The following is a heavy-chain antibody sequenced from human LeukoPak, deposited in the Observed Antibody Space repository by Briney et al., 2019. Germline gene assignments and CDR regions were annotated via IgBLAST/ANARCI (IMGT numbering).Heavy chain of an antibody. CDR3: AIDYNYENWFDP. CDR1: GYTFTSYG. Sequence: ASVKASCKASGYTFTSYGISWVRQAPGQGLEWMGWISAYNGNTNYAQKLQGRVTMTTDTSTSTAYMELRSLRSEDTAVYYCAIDYNYENWFDPWGQGTLVTVSS. V-gene: IGHV1-18*01. CDR2: ISAYNGNT. D-gene: IGHD3-22*01. J-gene: IGHJ5*02.